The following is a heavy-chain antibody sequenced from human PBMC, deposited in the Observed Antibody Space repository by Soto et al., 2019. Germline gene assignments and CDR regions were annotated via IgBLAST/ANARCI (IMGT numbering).Heavy chain of an antibody. V-gene: IGHV3-30-3*01. Sequence: QVQLVESGGGVVQPGRSLRLSCAASGFTFSSYAMHWVRQAPGKGLEWVAVISYDGSNKYYADSVKGRFTISRDNSKNTLYLQMNSLRAEDTAVYYCARDPRAAAGPFDYWGQGTLVTVSS. D-gene: IGHD6-13*01. CDR2: ISYDGSNK. CDR1: GFTFSSYA. J-gene: IGHJ4*02. CDR3: ARDPRAAAGPFDY.